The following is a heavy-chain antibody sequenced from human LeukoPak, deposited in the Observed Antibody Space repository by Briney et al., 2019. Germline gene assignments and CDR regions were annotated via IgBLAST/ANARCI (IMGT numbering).Heavy chain of an antibody. D-gene: IGHD4-17*01. V-gene: IGHV4-34*01. CDR3: ARGEATVTEGYLDY. CDR2: INHSGST. CDR1: GGSFSGYY. Sequence: PSETLSLTCAVYGGSFSGYYWSWIRQPPGKGLGWIGEINHSGSTNYNPSLKSRVTISVDTSRNQFSLKLSSVTAADTAVYYCARGEATVTEGYLDYWGQGTLVTVSS. J-gene: IGHJ4*02.